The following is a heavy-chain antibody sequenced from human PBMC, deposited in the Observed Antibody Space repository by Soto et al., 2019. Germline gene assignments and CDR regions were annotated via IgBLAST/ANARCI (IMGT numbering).Heavy chain of an antibody. J-gene: IGHJ4*02. CDR2: ISGSGGST. CDR3: AKDPDLYYDILTGHDY. V-gene: IGHV3-23*01. CDR1: GFTFSSYA. Sequence: HPGGSLRLSCAASGFTFSSYAMSWVRQAPGKGLEWVSAISGSGGSTYYADSVKGRFTISRDNSKNTLYLQMNSLRAEDTAVYYCAKDPDLYYDILTGHDYWGQGTLVTVSS. D-gene: IGHD3-9*01.